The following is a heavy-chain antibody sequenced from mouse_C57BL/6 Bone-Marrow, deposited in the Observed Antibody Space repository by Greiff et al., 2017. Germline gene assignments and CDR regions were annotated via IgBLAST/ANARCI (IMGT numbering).Heavy chain of an antibody. J-gene: IGHJ1*03. D-gene: IGHD2-3*01. V-gene: IGHV1-55*01. CDR3: ARFLDGYYVGWYFDV. Sequence: QVQLQQPGAELVKPGASVKMSCKASGYTFTSYWITWVKQRPGQGLEWIGDIYPGSGSTNYNEKFKSKATLTVDPSSSTAYMQLSSLTSEDSAVYYCARFLDGYYVGWYFDVWGTGTTVTVSS. CDR2: IYPGSGST. CDR1: GYTFTSYW.